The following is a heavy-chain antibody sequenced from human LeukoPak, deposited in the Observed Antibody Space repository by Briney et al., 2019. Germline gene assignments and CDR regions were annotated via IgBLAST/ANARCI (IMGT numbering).Heavy chain of an antibody. Sequence: SETLSLTCAVYGGSFSGYYWSWIRQPPGKGLEWIGEINHSGSTNYNPSLKSRVTISVDTSKNQFSLKLSSVTAADTAVYYCARGFPPSHWGLLRVGIDYFDYWGQGTLVTVSS. CDR3: ARGFPPSHWGLLRVGIDYFDY. V-gene: IGHV4-34*01. CDR1: GGSFSGYY. D-gene: IGHD1-26*01. CDR2: INHSGST. J-gene: IGHJ4*02.